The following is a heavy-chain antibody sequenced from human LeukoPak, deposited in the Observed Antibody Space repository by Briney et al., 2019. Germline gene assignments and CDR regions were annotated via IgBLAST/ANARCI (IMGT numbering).Heavy chain of an antibody. Sequence: ASVKVSCKASGYTFTSYGISWVRQAPGQGLEWMGWISAYNGNTNYAQKLQGRVTMTTDTSTSTAYMELRSLRSDDTAVYYCARDRGGLYIAGDFDYWGQGTLVTVSS. CDR1: GYTFTSYG. V-gene: IGHV1-18*01. CDR2: ISAYNGNT. CDR3: ARDRGGLYIAGDFDY. J-gene: IGHJ4*02. D-gene: IGHD3-10*01.